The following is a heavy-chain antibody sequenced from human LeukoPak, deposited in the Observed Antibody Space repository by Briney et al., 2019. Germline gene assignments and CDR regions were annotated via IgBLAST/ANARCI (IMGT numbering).Heavy chain of an antibody. D-gene: IGHD3-22*01. V-gene: IGHV1-46*01. CDR1: GYSFTNYY. J-gene: IGHJ5*02. CDR2: INPFGGST. Sequence: GASVKVSCKASGYSFTNYYMHWVRQAPGQGLEWMGIINPFGGSTNYAQKFQGRVIMTRETSTSTVYMELSSLRSEDTAVYYCARGNLYDSSGGYSYSNWIDTWGQGTLVTVSS. CDR3: ARGNLYDSSGGYSYSNWIDT.